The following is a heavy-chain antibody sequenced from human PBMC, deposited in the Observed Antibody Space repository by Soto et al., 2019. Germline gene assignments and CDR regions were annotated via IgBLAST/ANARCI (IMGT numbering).Heavy chain of an antibody. CDR2: IRGGGSTA. D-gene: IGHD3-3*01. V-gene: IGHV3-23*01. J-gene: IGHJ4*02. Sequence: EVQLLESGGGLVQPGGSLRLSCAASGFTFNTYAINWVRQAPGKGLEWVSAIRGGGSTAYYADSVKGRFTISRDNSKNTLYLQLNSLRDEDTAIYYCAAGYYDFWSGFRYWGQGTLVTVSS. CDR1: GFTFNTYA. CDR3: AAGYYDFWSGFRY.